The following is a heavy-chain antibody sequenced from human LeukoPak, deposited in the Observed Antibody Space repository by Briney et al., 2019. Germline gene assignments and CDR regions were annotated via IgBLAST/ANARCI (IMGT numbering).Heavy chain of an antibody. CDR1: GYTFTGYY. CDR3: ARDLRYCSGGSCYTPYQFDP. Sequence: ASVKVSCKASGYTFTGYYMHRVRQAPGQGLEWMGWINPNSGGTNYAQKFQGRVTMTRDTSISTAYMELSRLRSDDTAVYYCARDLRYCSGGSCYTPYQFDPWGQGTLVTVSS. V-gene: IGHV1-2*02. D-gene: IGHD2-15*01. J-gene: IGHJ5*02. CDR2: INPNSGGT.